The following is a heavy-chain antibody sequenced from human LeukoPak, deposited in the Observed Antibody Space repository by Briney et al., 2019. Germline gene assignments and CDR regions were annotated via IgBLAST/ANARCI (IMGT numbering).Heavy chain of an antibody. D-gene: IGHD3-22*01. J-gene: IGHJ4*02. V-gene: IGHV1-3*01. CDR2: INAGNGNT. CDR3: ARLDSSGYNFDY. Sequence: ASVKVSCKASGYTFTSYAMHWVRQAPGQRLEWMGWINAGNGNTKYSQKFQGRVTITRDTSASTAYMELSSLRSEDTAVYYCARLDSSGYNFDYWGQGTLVTVSS. CDR1: GYTFTSYA.